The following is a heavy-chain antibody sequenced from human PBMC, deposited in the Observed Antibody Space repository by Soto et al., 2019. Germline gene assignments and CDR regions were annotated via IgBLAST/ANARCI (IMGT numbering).Heavy chain of an antibody. CDR2: IKQDGSEK. J-gene: IGHJ3*02. Sequence: GGSLRLSCAASGFTFSSYWMSWVRQAPGKGLEWVANIKQDGSEKYYVDSVKGRFIISRDNAKNSLYLQMNSLRAEDTAVYYCARQRIAVADDAFDIWGQGTMVTVSS. V-gene: IGHV3-7*03. D-gene: IGHD6-19*01. CDR1: GFTFSSYW. CDR3: ARQRIAVADDAFDI.